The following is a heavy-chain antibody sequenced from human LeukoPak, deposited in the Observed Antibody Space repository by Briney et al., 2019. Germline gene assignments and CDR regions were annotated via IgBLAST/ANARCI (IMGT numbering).Heavy chain of an antibody. D-gene: IGHD3-10*01. CDR2: IRYDGSNK. CDR3: AKALSGADTFDY. Sequence: GGSLRLSCAASGFTFSSYGMHWVRQAPGKGLEWVAFIRYDGSNKYYADSVKGRFTISRDNFKNTLYLQMNSLRADDTAVYYCAKALSGADTFDYWGQGTLVTVSS. V-gene: IGHV3-30*02. J-gene: IGHJ4*02. CDR1: GFTFSSYG.